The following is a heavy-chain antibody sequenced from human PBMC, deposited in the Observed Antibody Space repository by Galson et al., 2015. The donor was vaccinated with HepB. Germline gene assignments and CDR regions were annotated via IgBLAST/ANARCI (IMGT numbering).Heavy chain of an antibody. CDR3: ARVNRLRAAIDGALGFDI. D-gene: IGHD2-2*01. Sequence: TLSLTCTVSGGSISSGGYYWSWIRQHPGKGLEWIGYIYYSGSTYYNPSLKSRVTISVDTSKNQFSLKLSSVTAADTAVYYCARVNRLRAAIDGALGFDIWGQGTLVTVSS. J-gene: IGHJ4*02. V-gene: IGHV4-31*03. CDR2: IYYSGST. CDR1: GGSISSGGYY.